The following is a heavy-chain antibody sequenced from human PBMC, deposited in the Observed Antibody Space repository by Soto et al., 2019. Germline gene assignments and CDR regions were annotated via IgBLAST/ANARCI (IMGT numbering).Heavy chain of an antibody. Sequence: EVQLLESGGGLVQPGGSLRLSCAASGFTFSSYAMSWVRQAPGKGLEWVSAISGSGGSTYYADSVKGRFTISRDNSKNTLYLQMYRLRAEDTAVYYCAKDMGSGWYVQQPNYWGQGTLVTVSS. D-gene: IGHD6-19*01. V-gene: IGHV3-23*01. CDR3: AKDMGSGWYVQQPNY. CDR2: ISGSGGST. J-gene: IGHJ4*02. CDR1: GFTFSSYA.